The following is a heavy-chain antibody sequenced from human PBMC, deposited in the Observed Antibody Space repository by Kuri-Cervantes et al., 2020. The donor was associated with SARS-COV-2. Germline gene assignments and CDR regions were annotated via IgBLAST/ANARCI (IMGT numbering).Heavy chain of an antibody. J-gene: IGHJ4*02. CDR2: INWNGVRT. V-gene: IGHV3-20*04. CDR1: GFTFDDYG. CDR3: ARAGTCGSYLGY. D-gene: IGHD3-16*01. Sequence: GESLKISCAASGFTFDDYGMSWVRQAPGKGLEWVSGINWNGVRTGYTDSVKGRFTISRDNAKNSLYLQMNSLRAEDTAFYYCARAGTCGSYLGYWGQGTLVTVSS.